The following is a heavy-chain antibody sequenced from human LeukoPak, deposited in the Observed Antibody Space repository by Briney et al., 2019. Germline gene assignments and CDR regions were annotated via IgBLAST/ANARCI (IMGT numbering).Heavy chain of an antibody. CDR1: GFTFSSYG. V-gene: IGHV3-30*03. CDR2: ISYDGSNK. D-gene: IGHD2-2*01. J-gene: IGHJ6*03. CDR3: AREYCSSTSCPYYYYYYYMDV. Sequence: PGRSLRLSCAASGFTFSSYGMHWVRQAPGKGLEWVAVISYDGSNKYYADSVKGRFTISRDNSKNTLYLQMNSLRAEDTAVYYCAREYCSSTSCPYYYYYYYMDVWGKGTTVTVSS.